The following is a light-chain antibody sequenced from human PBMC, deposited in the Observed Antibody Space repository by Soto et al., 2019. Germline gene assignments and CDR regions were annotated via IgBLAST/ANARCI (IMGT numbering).Light chain of an antibody. CDR1: SGDVGTYNY. CDR2: DVS. CDR3: SSYSSSGTRYV. Sequence: QSVLTQPASVSGSPGQSITISCTGTSGDVGTYNYVSWYLQHPGKAHKLMIYDVSNRPPGVSNRLSGSKSGKTASLTISGLQAEDEADYYCSSYSSSGTRYVFGTGTKVTVL. V-gene: IGLV2-14*01. J-gene: IGLJ1*01.